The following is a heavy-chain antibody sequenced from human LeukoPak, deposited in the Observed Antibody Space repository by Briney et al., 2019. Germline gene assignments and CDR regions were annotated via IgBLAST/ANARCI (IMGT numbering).Heavy chain of an antibody. CDR3: AGEYRHNRGARTNNWFDP. D-gene: IGHD3-10*01. CDR1: GFTFSSYA. J-gene: IGHJ5*02. Sequence: GGSLRLSCAASGFTFSSYAMSWVRQAPGKGLEWVSAISGSGGSTYYADSVKGRFTISRDNSKNTLYLQMNSLRAEDTAVYYCAGEYRHNRGARTNNWFDPWGQGTLVTVSS. CDR2: ISGSGGST. V-gene: IGHV3-23*01.